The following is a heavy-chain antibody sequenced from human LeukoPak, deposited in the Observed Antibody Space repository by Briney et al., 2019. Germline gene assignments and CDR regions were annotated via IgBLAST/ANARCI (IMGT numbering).Heavy chain of an antibody. CDR1: GFTFSDYY. CDR3: ARPPQYCSSTSCYEFGY. CDR2: ISSSGSTI. D-gene: IGHD2-2*01. J-gene: IGHJ4*02. Sequence: TGGSLRLSCAASGFTFSDYYMSWIRQAPGKGLEWVSYISSSGSTIYYADSVKGRFTISRDDAKNSLYLQMNSLRAEDTALNYCARPPQYCSSTSCYEFGYWGQGTLVTVSS. V-gene: IGHV3-11*01.